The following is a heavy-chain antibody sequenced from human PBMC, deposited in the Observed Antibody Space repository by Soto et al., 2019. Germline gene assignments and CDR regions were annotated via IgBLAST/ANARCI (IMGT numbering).Heavy chain of an antibody. J-gene: IGHJ4*02. D-gene: IGHD1-26*01. Sequence: ASVKVSCKASGYTFTSYAMHWVRQAPGQRLEWMGWINAGNGNTKYSQKFQGRVTITRDTSASTAYMELSSLRSEDTAVYYCANSGSYGTRDFDYWGQGTLVTVSS. V-gene: IGHV1-3*01. CDR1: GYTFTSYA. CDR2: INAGNGNT. CDR3: ANSGSYGTRDFDY.